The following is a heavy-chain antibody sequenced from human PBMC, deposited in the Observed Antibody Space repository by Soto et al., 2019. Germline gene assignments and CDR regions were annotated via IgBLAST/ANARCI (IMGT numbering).Heavy chain of an antibody. J-gene: IGHJ3*02. CDR3: AREKEDDSGDYNAFDI. CDR1: GDSINNGDCY. Sequence: QVQLQESGPGLVKPSQTLSLTCTVSGDSINNGDCYWSWLRQLPGKGLEWIGYIYYSGTKYYNPYLKSRVSMSVDTSKNQLSLNLTSVTAADTAVYYCAREKEDDSGDYNAFDIWGQGTVVTVSS. V-gene: IGHV4-31*03. CDR2: IYYSGTK. D-gene: IGHD4-17*01.